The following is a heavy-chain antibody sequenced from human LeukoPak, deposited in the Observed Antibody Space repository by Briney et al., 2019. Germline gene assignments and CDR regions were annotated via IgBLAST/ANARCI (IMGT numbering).Heavy chain of an antibody. D-gene: IGHD2-15*01. CDR1: GYSFTSYW. Sequence: GESLKISCKGSGYSFTSYWIGWVRQMPGKGLEWMGIIYPGDSDTRYSPSFQGQVTISADESISTAYLQWSSLKASDTAMYYCARQFRGGPYYYYGMDVWGQGTTVTVSS. V-gene: IGHV5-51*01. CDR2: IYPGDSDT. CDR3: ARQFRGGPYYYYGMDV. J-gene: IGHJ6*02.